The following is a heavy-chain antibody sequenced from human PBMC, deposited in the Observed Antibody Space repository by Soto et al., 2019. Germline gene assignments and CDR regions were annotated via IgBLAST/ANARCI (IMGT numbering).Heavy chain of an antibody. CDR1: EYNFNRYA. CDR2: FTPISVTP. V-gene: IGHV1-69*01. D-gene: IGHD2-21*01. J-gene: IGHJ4*02. CDR3: ARHYCDTLDCGLDY. Sequence: VQLVQSGTEVKQPGSSVRVSCRAPEYNFNRYAFSLVRQAPGRGLAWMGGFTPISVTPKYAPKFKDRVTITADESSATYYMGLSSLKSDDTAMYFCARHYCDTLDCGLDYWGPGTRFNVSS.